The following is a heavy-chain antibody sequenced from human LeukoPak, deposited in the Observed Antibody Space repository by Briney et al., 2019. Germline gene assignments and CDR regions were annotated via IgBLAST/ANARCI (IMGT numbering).Heavy chain of an antibody. Sequence: GESLKISCKGSGYSFNSYWIGWVHRMPGKGLECMGIIYPGDSDTRYSPSFQGQVTISVDKSISTAYLQWSSLKASDTAMYYCARHRKDRSGYYYDYWGQGTLVTVSS. D-gene: IGHD3-22*01. V-gene: IGHV5-51*07. CDR1: GYSFNSYW. CDR3: ARHRKDRSGYYYDY. CDR2: IYPGDSDT. J-gene: IGHJ4*02.